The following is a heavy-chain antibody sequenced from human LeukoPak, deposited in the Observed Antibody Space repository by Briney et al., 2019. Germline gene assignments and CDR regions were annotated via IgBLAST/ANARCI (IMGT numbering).Heavy chain of an antibody. CDR3: ARGPYSGYDVWHAFDI. CDR1: GYTFTNYY. Sequence: ASVTVSCKASGYTFTNYYMHWVRQAPGQGLEWMGIINPSGGSTRVAQRFQGRITMTRDTSTSTVYMELSSLRSEDTAVYYCARGPYSGYDVWHAFDIWGQGTMVTVSS. D-gene: IGHD5-12*01. CDR2: INPSGGST. V-gene: IGHV1-46*01. J-gene: IGHJ3*02.